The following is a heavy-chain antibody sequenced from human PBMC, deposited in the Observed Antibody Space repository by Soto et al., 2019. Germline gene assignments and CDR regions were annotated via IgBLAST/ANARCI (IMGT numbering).Heavy chain of an antibody. CDR3: AKDSSGGYYYYYMDV. CDR2: ISWNRGSI. Sequence: EVQLVESGGGLVQPGRSLRLSCAASGFTFADYAMHWVRQAPGKGLEWVSGISWNRGSIGYADSVKGRFTISSDNDKNSLDLQMNSLRAEDTALYYCAKDSSGGYYYYYMDVWGKGTTVTVSS. CDR1: GFTFADYA. D-gene: IGHD2-15*01. J-gene: IGHJ6*03. V-gene: IGHV3-9*01.